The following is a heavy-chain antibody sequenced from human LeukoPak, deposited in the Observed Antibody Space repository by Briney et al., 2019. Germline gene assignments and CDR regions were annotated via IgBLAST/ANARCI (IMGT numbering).Heavy chain of an antibody. D-gene: IGHD2-2*02. CDR3: AKDIGYQLLYLDY. Sequence: GGSLRLSCAASGFTFSSYAMSWVRQAPGKGLEWVSLISWDGGSTYYADSVKGRFTISRDNSKNSLYLQMNSLRAEDTALYYCAKDIGYQLLYLDYWGQGTLVTVSS. J-gene: IGHJ4*02. CDR1: GFTFSSYA. CDR2: ISWDGGST. V-gene: IGHV3-43D*03.